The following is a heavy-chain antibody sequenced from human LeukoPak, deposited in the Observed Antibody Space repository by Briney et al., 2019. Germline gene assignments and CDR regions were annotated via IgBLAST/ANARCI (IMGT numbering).Heavy chain of an antibody. J-gene: IGHJ4*02. CDR1: GGSISTYY. D-gene: IGHD3-3*01. CDR2: ISYSGST. V-gene: IGHV4-59*01. CDR3: ARGIHYHFRFDY. Sequence: SETLSLTCTVSGGSISTYYWTWIRQPPGKGLEWIGYISYSGSTNYNPSLKSRVTISVDTSKNQFSLKLTSVTAADTAVYYCARGIHYHFRFDYWGQGTLVTVSS.